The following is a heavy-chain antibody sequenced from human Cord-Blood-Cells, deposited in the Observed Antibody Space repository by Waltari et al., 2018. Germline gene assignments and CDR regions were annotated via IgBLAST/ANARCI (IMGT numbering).Heavy chain of an antibody. J-gene: IGHJ5*02. Sequence: QITLKESGPTLVKPTQTLTLTCTFSGFSLSTSGVGVGWIRQPPGKALEWLALIYWNDDKRYSPSLKSRLTITKDTSKNQVVLTMTNMDPVDTATYYCAHREGDRGIRYFDWLLPYNWFDPWGQGTLVTVSS. CDR3: AHREGDRGIRYFDWLLPYNWFDP. CDR2: IYWNDDK. V-gene: IGHV2-5*01. D-gene: IGHD3-9*01. CDR1: GFSLSTSGVG.